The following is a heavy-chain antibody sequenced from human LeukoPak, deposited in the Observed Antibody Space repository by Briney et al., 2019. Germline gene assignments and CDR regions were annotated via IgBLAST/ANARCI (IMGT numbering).Heavy chain of an antibody. CDR2: INHSGST. Sequence: SETLSLTCAVYGGSFSGYYWSWIRQPPGKGLEWIGEINHSGSTNYNPSLKSRVTISVDTSKNQFSLRVNSVTGADTAVYYCARLPLGAFGEVLNFDYWGQGSLVTVSS. J-gene: IGHJ4*02. CDR3: ARLPLGAFGEVLNFDY. D-gene: IGHD3-10*01. CDR1: GGSFSGYY. V-gene: IGHV4-34*01.